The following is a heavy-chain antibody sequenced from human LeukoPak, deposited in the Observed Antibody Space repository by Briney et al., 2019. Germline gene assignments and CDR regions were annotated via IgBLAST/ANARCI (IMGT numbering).Heavy chain of an antibody. Sequence: KAGGSLRLSCAASGFTFNTYTMNWVRQAPGKGLEWVSSITASSTAIYSADSVKGRFTISRDNAKNFLYLQMNSLRAEDTAVYYCAELGITMIGGVWGKGTTVTISS. V-gene: IGHV3-21*01. CDR3: AELGITMIGGV. CDR1: GFTFNTYT. J-gene: IGHJ6*04. CDR2: ITASSTAI. D-gene: IGHD3-10*02.